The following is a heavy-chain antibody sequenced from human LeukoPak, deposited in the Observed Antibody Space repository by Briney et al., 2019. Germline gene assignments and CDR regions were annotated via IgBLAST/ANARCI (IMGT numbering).Heavy chain of an antibody. V-gene: IGHV3-15*07. D-gene: IGHD2-2*01. Sequence: PGGSLRLSCAASGFTFSNAWMHWVRQPPGKGLEWVGRIKSKIDGGAADYATPVKGRFTISRDDSTNMLYLQMNSLKTEDTAVFYCATDRPGCGTNCYHALDIWGPGTVVTVSS. CDR1: GFTFSNAW. CDR2: IKSKIDGGAA. J-gene: IGHJ3*02. CDR3: ATDRPGCGTNCYHALDI.